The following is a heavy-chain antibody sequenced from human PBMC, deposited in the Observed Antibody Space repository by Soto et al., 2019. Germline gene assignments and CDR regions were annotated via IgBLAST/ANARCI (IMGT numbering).Heavy chain of an antibody. CDR2: IYYSGST. V-gene: IGHV4-59*08. CDR1: GGSISSYY. J-gene: IGHJ3*02. Sequence: SETLSLTCTVSGGSISSYYWSWIRQPPGKGLEWIGYIYYSGSTNYNPSLKSRVTISVDTSKNQFSLKLSSVTAADTAVYYCVRYSRSGAFDIWGQGTMVTVSS. D-gene: IGHD4-4*01. CDR3: VRYSRSGAFDI.